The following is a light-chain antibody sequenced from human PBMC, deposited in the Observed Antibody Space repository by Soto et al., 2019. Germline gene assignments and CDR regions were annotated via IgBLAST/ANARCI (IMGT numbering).Light chain of an antibody. J-gene: IGLJ1*01. Sequence: QSVLTQPASVSGSPGQSITISCTGTTSDVGASIYVSWYQQHPGKAPKLMIYEVSNRPSGVSNRFSGSKSGNTASLTISGLLAEDEAYYYCSSYTTTNTLFVFGSGTK. CDR1: TSDVGASIY. V-gene: IGLV2-14*01. CDR3: SSYTTTNTLFV. CDR2: EVS.